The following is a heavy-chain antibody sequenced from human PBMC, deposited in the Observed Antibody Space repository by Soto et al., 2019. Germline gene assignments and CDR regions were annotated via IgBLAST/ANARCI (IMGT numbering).Heavy chain of an antibody. Sequence: PSETLSLTCTVSGGSISSGDYYWSWIRQSPGKGLEWIGYIYYSGSTYYNPSLKSRVIISVDSSKNQFSLKLSSVTAADTAMYYCARGLRKELWLNYFDYWGQGTLVTVSS. D-gene: IGHD5-18*01. V-gene: IGHV4-30-4*01. J-gene: IGHJ4*02. CDR3: ARGLRKELWLNYFDY. CDR1: GGSISSGDYY. CDR2: IYYSGST.